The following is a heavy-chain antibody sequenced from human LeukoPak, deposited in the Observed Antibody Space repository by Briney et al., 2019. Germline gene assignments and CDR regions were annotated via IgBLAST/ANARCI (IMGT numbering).Heavy chain of an antibody. CDR1: GYTFSSYS. D-gene: IGHD2-2*01. J-gene: IGHJ4*02. Sequence: ASVKVSCKASGYTFSSYSISWVRQAPGQGLEWMGWISAHNGNTNYAQKVQGRVTMTTDTSTSTAYMELRSLISDDTAVYYCARGRYCIYSSCSNAGDYFDYWGQGTLVTVSS. CDR2: ISAHNGNT. V-gene: IGHV1-18*01. CDR3: ARGRYCIYSSCSNAGDYFDY.